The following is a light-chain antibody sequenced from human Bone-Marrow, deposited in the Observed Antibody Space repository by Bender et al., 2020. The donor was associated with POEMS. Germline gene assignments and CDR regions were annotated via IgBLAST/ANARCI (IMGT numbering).Light chain of an antibody. V-gene: IGLV3-1*01. CDR2: QDT. CDR3: QSWGSNTAV. Sequence: SYEVTQSPSVSVSPGQTATITCSGDKLGDKNVCWYQQKPGQSPGVVIYQDTKRPSGIPERFSGSTSGNTASLTISGTQTMDEADYYCQSWGSNTAVFGGGTKLTVL. CDR1: KLGDKN. J-gene: IGLJ2*01.